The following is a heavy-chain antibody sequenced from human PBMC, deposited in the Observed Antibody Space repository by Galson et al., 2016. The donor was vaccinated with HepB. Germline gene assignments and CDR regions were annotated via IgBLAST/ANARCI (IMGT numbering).Heavy chain of an antibody. J-gene: IGHJ6*02. CDR3: VRGLVGSGMDV. CDR2: INWSGDST. CDR1: GFIFSNYA. D-gene: IGHD3-10*01. V-gene: IGHV3-20*01. Sequence: SLRLSCAASGFIFSNYAMSWVRQVPGKGLEWVSGINWSGDSTAYADSVKGRFTMYRDDARNSLYLQMSSLRVEDTALYQCVRGLVGSGMDVWGQGTTVTVSS.